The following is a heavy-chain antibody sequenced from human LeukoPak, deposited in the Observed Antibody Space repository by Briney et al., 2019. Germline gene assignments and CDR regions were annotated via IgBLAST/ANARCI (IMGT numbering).Heavy chain of an antibody. V-gene: IGHV3-21*01. CDR2: ISSSSYYI. CDR3: ARQGPYIAAAAMEYFQH. D-gene: IGHD6-13*01. Sequence: GGSLRLSCAASGFTFSSHSMNWVRQAPGKGLEWVSSISSSSYYIYHADSVKGRFTISRDNAKNSLYLQMNNLRAEDTAVYYCARQGPYIAAAAMEYFQHWGQGTLVTVSS. J-gene: IGHJ1*01. CDR1: GFTFSSHS.